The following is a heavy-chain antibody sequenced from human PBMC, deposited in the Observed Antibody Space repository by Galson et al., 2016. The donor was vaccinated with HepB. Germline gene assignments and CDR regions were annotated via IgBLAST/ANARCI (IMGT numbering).Heavy chain of an antibody. Sequence: SLRLSCAASGFRFSDYTISWVRQAPGKGLEWVASITDSGSNIYYADSMKGRFTISRDNAKTSLYLQTNSLRADDTAVYYCAYNQNYGAGVYWFYGMDVWGQGTTVTVAS. D-gene: IGHD3-10*01. J-gene: IGHJ6*02. V-gene: IGHV3-21*01. CDR3: AYNQNYGAGVYWFYGMDV. CDR1: GFRFSDYT. CDR2: ITDSGSNI.